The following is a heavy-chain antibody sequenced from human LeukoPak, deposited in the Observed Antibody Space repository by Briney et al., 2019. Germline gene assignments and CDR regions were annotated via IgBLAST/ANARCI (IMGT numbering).Heavy chain of an antibody. CDR3: ARGPYSSGWYAYYYYMDV. CDR2: MNPNSGNT. D-gene: IGHD6-19*01. J-gene: IGHJ6*03. V-gene: IGHV1-8*01. Sequence: ASVKVSCKASGYTFTSYDINWVRQATGQGLEWMGWMNPNSGNTGYAQKFQGRVTMTRNTSISTAYMELSSLRSGDTAVYYCARGPYSSGWYAYYYYMDVWGKGTTVTVSS. CDR1: GYTFTSYD.